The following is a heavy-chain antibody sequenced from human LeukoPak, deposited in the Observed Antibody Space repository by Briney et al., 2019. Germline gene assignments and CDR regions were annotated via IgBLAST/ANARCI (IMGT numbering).Heavy chain of an antibody. D-gene: IGHD3-10*01. Sequence: SETLSLTCTVSGGSVSSSSSYWGWIRQPPGKGLEWIGSIYYSGSTYYNPSLKSRVTISVDTSKNQFSLKLSSVTAADTAVYYCARLKLLLWFGELDYWGQGTLVTVSS. CDR2: IYYSGST. J-gene: IGHJ4*02. V-gene: IGHV4-39*07. CDR3: ARLKLLLWFGELDY. CDR1: GGSVSSSSSY.